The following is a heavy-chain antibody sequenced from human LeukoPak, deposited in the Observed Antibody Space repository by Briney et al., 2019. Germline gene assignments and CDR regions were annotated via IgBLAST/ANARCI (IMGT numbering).Heavy chain of an antibody. D-gene: IGHD5-18*01. V-gene: IGHV1-69*04. Sequence: SVKVSCKASGGTFSSYAISWVRQAPGQGLEWMGRIIPILGIANYAQKFQGRVTITADKSTSTAYMELSSLRSEDTAVYYCAREVSDTAMVSYYYGMDVWGQGTTVTVSS. CDR3: AREVSDTAMVSYYYGMDV. J-gene: IGHJ6*02. CDR1: GGTFSSYA. CDR2: IIPILGIA.